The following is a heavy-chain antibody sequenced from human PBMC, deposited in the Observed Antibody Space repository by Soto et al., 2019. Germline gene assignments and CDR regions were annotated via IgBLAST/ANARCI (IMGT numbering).Heavy chain of an antibody. Sequence: PGGSLRLSCAASGFTFSSYAMHWVRQAPGKGLEWVAVISYDGSNKYYADSVKGRFTISRDNSKNTLYLQMNSLRAEDTAVYYCARVAFYGGYCISTSCYAPVRYYYYGMDVWGQGTTVTVSS. CDR1: GFTFSSYA. V-gene: IGHV3-30-3*01. CDR2: ISYDGSNK. J-gene: IGHJ6*02. CDR3: ARVAFYGGYCISTSCYAPVRYYYYGMDV. D-gene: IGHD2-2*01.